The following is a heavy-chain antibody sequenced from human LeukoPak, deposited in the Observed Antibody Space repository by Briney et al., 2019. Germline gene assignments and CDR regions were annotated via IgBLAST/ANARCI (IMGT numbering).Heavy chain of an antibody. J-gene: IGHJ5*02. D-gene: IGHD1/OR15-1a*01. CDR2: ISSTSSTI. Sequence: GGSLRLSCAASGFTFSSYSMNWVRQAPGRGLGWVSYISSTSSTIYYADSVKGRFTVSRDNAKNTLYLHMNSLRAEDTAVYYCASMINSGEQVADWFDPWGQGTLVTVSS. CDR1: GFTFSSYS. V-gene: IGHV3-48*01. CDR3: ASMINSGEQVADWFDP.